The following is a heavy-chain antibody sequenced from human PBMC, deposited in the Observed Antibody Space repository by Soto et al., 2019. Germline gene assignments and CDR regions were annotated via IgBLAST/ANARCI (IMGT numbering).Heavy chain of an antibody. V-gene: IGHV4-30-2*01. D-gene: IGHD3-10*01. CDR1: GGSISSGGYS. Sequence: TLSLTCAVSGGSISSGGYSWSWIRQPPGKGLEWIGYIYHSGSTYYNPSLKSRVTISVDRSKNQFSLKLSSVTAADTAVYYCARDRGYVDAFDIWGQGTMVTVSS. CDR2: IYHSGST. CDR3: ARDRGYVDAFDI. J-gene: IGHJ3*02.